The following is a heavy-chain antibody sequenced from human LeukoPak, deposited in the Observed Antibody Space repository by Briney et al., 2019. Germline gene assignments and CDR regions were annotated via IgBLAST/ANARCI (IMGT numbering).Heavy chain of an antibody. CDR3: ARILTGYDAFDY. J-gene: IGHJ4*02. Sequence: GGSLRLSCAASGFTFSSYSMNWVRQAPGKGLEWVSYISSSSSTIYYADSMKGRFTISRDNAKNSLFLQINSLRAEDTAVYYCARILTGYDAFDYWGQGTLVTVSS. CDR2: ISSSSSTI. V-gene: IGHV3-48*04. D-gene: IGHD3-9*01. CDR1: GFTFSSYS.